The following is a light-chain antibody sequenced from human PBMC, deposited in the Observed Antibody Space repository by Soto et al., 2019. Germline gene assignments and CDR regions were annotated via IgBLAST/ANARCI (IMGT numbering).Light chain of an antibody. CDR1: SGDVGGYNY. V-gene: IGLV2-8*01. J-gene: IGLJ2*01. Sequence: QSALTQPPSVSGSPGQSVTISCSGTSGDVGGYNYVSWYQQHPGTAPKLVIYEVSERPSAVPDRFSGSKSGNTASLTVSGLQADDEADYYCSSYAGNNIVVFGGGTKLTAL. CDR3: SSYAGNNIVV. CDR2: EVS.